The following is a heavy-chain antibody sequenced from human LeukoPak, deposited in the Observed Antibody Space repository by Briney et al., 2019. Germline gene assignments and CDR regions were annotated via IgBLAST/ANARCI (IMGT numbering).Heavy chain of an antibody. CDR1: GFTFSSYE. V-gene: IGHV3-48*03. CDR2: ISSSGSTI. D-gene: IGHD6-19*01. Sequence: GGSLRLSCAASGFTFSSYEMNWVRQAPGKGLEWVSYISSSGSTIYYAASVKGRFTISRDNAKNSLYLQMNSLRAEDTAVYYCARETVAGTSYFDYWGQGTLVTVSS. CDR3: ARETVAGTSYFDY. J-gene: IGHJ4*02.